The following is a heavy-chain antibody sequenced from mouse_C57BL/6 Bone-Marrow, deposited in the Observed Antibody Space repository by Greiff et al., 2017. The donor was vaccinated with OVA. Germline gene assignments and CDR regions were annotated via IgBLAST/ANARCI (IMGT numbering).Heavy chain of an antibody. CDR1: GFTFSSYG. Sequence: EVLLVESGGDLVKPGGSLKLSCAASGFTFSSYGMSWVRPTPDQRLEWVATISSGGSYTYYPDSVTGRFTISRDNAKNTLYLQMSSLKSEDTAMYYCARYGYYDYLDYWGQGTTLTVSS. V-gene: IGHV5-6*01. D-gene: IGHD2-3*01. CDR3: ARYGYYDYLDY. CDR2: ISSGGSYT. J-gene: IGHJ2*01.